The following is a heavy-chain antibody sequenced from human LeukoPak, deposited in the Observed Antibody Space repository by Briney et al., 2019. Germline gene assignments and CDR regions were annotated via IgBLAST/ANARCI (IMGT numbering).Heavy chain of an antibody. D-gene: IGHD3-16*01. V-gene: IGHV3-30*14. Sequence: GGSLRLSCATSGFTFSSYTMHWVRQAPGKGLEWVALTSSDGNKYFSDSVQGRFTISRDNSRNTLYLQLDNLRPDDTALYYCARERGIRALYFDNWGQGTLVTVSS. CDR3: ARERGIRALYFDN. J-gene: IGHJ4*02. CDR1: GFTFSSYT. CDR2: TSSDGNK.